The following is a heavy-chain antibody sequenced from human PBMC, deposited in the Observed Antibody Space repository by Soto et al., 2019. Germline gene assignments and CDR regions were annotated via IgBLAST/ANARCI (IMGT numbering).Heavy chain of an antibody. CDR3: AKGEQLVLFYYYGMDV. CDR2: ISYDGSNK. J-gene: IGHJ6*02. V-gene: IGHV3-30*18. CDR1: GFTFSSYG. D-gene: IGHD6-6*01. Sequence: QVQLVESGGGVVQSGRSLRLSCAASGFTFSSYGMHWVRQAPGKGLEWVAVISYDGSNKYYADSVKGRFTISRDNSKNTLYLQMNSLRAEDTAVYYCAKGEQLVLFYYYGMDVWGQGTTVTVSS.